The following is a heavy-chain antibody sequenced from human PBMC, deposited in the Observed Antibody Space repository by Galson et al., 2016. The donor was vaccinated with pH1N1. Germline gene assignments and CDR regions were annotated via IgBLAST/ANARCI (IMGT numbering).Heavy chain of an antibody. V-gene: IGHV5-51*01. Sequence: QSGAEVTQPGESLKISCTGSDTSFSPSWIGWVRQLPGKGLEWMGIIYVGDSDTRYTPSFQSRVTISADKSIRTAYLQWSSLKASDTAIYFCARHAAMDPPVVLHYMDVWGNGTTVTVSS. CDR2: IYVGDSDT. CDR1: DTSFSPSW. D-gene: IGHD4-23*01. CDR3: ARHAAMDPPVVLHYMDV. J-gene: IGHJ6*03.